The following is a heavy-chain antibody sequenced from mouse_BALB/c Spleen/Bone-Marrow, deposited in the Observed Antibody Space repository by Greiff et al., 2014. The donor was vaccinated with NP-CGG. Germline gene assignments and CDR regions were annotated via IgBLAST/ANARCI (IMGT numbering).Heavy chain of an antibody. D-gene: IGHD2-13*01. CDR2: INPSNGGP. J-gene: IGHJ3*01. Sequence: QVQLKESGAELVKPGASVKLSCKASGYTFTSYYMYWVKQRPGQGLEWIGEINPSNGGPNFNEKFKSKATLTVDKSSSTAYMQLSSLTSEDSAVYYCTREGDSPFAYWGQGTLVTVSA. V-gene: IGHV1S81*02. CDR1: GYTFTSYY. CDR3: TREGDSPFAY.